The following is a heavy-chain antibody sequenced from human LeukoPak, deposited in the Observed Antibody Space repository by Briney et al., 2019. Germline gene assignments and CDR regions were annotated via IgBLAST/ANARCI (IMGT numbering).Heavy chain of an antibody. CDR2: IYTSGNT. CDR3: ARSFWSGNWFDP. D-gene: IGHD3-3*01. V-gene: IGHV4-61*02. Sequence: SETLSLTCTVSGGSISSGSYYWSWIRQPAGKGLEWIGRIYTSGNTNYNPSLKSRVTISVDTSKNQFSLKLSSVTAADTAVYYCARSFWSGNWFDPWGQGTLVTVSS. CDR1: GGSISSGSYY. J-gene: IGHJ5*02.